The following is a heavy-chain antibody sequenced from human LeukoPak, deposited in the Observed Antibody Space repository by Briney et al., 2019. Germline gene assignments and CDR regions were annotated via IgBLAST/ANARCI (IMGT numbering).Heavy chain of an antibody. Sequence: SEALSLTCTVSNGSVSSSSHYWGWIRQPPGKGLEWIGTIYYSGITYYNPSLKSRVAISIDTSKSQFSLKLSSVTAADTAVYYCARSAAMVHFDYWGQGTLVTVSS. CDR1: NGSVSSSSHY. V-gene: IGHV4-39*07. CDR3: ARSAAMVHFDY. D-gene: IGHD5-18*01. J-gene: IGHJ4*02. CDR2: IYYSGIT.